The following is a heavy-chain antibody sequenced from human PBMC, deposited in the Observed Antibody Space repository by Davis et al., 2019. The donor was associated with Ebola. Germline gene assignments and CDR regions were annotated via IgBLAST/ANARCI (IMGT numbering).Heavy chain of an antibody. Sequence: PGGSLRLSCAASGFTFSDYYMSWIRQAPGKGLEWVSYISSSGEITFYADSVKGRFTISRDNAKNSLNLQMHSLTAEDTAVYYCARSRGYSAYVNADYYGMDVWGQGTTTTVSS. CDR3: ARSRGYSAYVNADYYGMDV. V-gene: IGHV3-11*01. CDR2: ISSSGEIT. CDR1: GFTFSDYY. J-gene: IGHJ6*02. D-gene: IGHD5-12*01.